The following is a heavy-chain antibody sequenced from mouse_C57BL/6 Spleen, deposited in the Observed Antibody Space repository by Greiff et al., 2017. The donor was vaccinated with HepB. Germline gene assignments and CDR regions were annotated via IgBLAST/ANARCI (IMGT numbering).Heavy chain of an antibody. D-gene: IGHD1-1*01. CDR3: ARDYGSILYAMDY. CDR1: GYSFTGYF. J-gene: IGHJ4*01. V-gene: IGHV1-37*01. Sequence: DVHLVESGPELVKPGASVKISCKASGYSFTGYFMNWVKQSHGKSLEWIGRINPYNGDTFYNQKFKGKATLTVDKSSSTAHMELLSLTSEDFAVYYCARDYGSILYAMDYWGQGTSVTVSS. CDR2: INPYNGDT.